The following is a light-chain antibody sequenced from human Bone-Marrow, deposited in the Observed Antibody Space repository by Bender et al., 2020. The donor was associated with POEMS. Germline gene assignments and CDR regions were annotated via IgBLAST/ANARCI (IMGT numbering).Light chain of an antibody. CDR3: QTWGSDIHF. CDR1: SGLSSYA. Sequence: QLVLTQSPSASASLGASVKLTCTLNSGLSSYAIAWHQQQSKKGPRYLIKVNSDGSHSKGDGIPDRFSGSSSGTERYLTISSLQPEDEADYYCQTWGSDIHFFGGGTRLTVL. J-gene: IGLJ2*01. CDR2: VNSDGSH. V-gene: IGLV4-69*01.